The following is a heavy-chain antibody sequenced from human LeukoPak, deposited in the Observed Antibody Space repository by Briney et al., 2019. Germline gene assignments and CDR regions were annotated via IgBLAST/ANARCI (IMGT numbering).Heavy chain of an antibody. D-gene: IGHD5-18*01. Sequence: PSETLSLTCTVSGYSISSGYYWGWIRQPPGKGLEWIGSIYHSGSTNYNPSLKSRVTISVDTSKNQFSLKLSSVTAADTAVYYCARGRRGYSYGSYGAFDIWGQGTMVTVSS. CDR3: ARGRRGYSYGSYGAFDI. CDR1: GYSISSGYY. J-gene: IGHJ3*02. V-gene: IGHV4-38-2*02. CDR2: IYHSGST.